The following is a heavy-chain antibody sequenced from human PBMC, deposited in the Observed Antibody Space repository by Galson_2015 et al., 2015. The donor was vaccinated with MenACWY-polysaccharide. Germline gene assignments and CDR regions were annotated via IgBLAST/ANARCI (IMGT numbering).Heavy chain of an antibody. D-gene: IGHD3-10*01. V-gene: IGHV3-30-3*01. J-gene: IGHJ4*02. CDR3: ARGGSTYYYSSGTYYKFDS. CDR1: GFTFSTYT. CDR2: ISNDGSNK. Sequence: SLRLSCAVSGFTFSTYTVHWVRQAPGKGLEWVAVISNDGSNKYYADSVKGRFTISRDNSKNTLYLQMNSLRAEDTAVYYCARGGSTYYYSSGTYYKFDSWGQGTLVTVSS.